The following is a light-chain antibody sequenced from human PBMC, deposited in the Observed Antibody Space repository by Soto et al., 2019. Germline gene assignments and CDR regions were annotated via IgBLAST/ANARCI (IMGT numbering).Light chain of an antibody. J-gene: IGKJ1*01. CDR3: QQYNNWPGT. CDR1: QSVSSN. CDR2: GAS. V-gene: IGKV3-15*01. Sequence: ERVMTQSPATLSVSPGERVTLSCRASQSVSSNLAWYQHKPGQAPRLLIYGASTRATGTPARFSGSGSGTEFTLTISSLQSEDFALYYCQQYNNWPGTFGQGTKVDI.